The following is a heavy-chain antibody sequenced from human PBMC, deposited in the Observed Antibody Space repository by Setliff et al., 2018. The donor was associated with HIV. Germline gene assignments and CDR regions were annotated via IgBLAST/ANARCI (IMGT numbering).Heavy chain of an antibody. CDR1: GFTFSTYP. CDR3: ANEGAAGDDALDI. Sequence: PGGSLRLSCAASGFTFSTYPMSWVRQSPGKGPEWVSAISDGGGSTYYAVSVKGRFTISTDNSKNTLYLQMNSLRAEDTAVYYCANEGAAGDDALDIWGQGTMVTVSS. CDR2: ISDGGGST. D-gene: IGHD6-13*01. V-gene: IGHV3-23*01. J-gene: IGHJ3*02.